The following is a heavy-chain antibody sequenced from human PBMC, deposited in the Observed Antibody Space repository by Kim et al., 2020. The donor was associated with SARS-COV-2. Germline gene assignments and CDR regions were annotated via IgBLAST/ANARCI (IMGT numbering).Heavy chain of an antibody. Sequence: AVKGRFTISRDNSKNTRYLQMNSLRAEDTAVYHCAKPLIPTAGKRGLDYWGQGTLVTVSS. CDR3: AKPLIPTAGKRGLDY. D-gene: IGHD6-13*01. V-gene: IGHV3-23*01. J-gene: IGHJ4*02.